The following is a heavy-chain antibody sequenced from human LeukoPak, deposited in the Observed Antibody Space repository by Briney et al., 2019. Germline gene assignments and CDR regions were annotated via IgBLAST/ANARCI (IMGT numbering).Heavy chain of an antibody. Sequence: SETLSLTCTVSGGSISSYYWSWIRQPPGEGLEWIGSIYYSGSTYYNPSLKSRVTISVDTSRNQFSLKLSSVTAADTAVYYCARGLGYSYGYYYYYYYYMDVWGKGTTVTVSS. CDR3: ARGLGYSYGYYYYYYYYMDV. CDR2: IYYSGST. CDR1: GGSISSYY. V-gene: IGHV4-39*07. J-gene: IGHJ6*03. D-gene: IGHD5-18*01.